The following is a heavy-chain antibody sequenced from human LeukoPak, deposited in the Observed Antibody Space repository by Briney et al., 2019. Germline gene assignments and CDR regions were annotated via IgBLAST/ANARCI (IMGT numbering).Heavy chain of an antibody. V-gene: IGHV3-11*01. J-gene: IGHJ5*01. CDR3: ARGHWGLDS. Sequence: GGSLRLSCAASGFTFSDHYMTWIRQAPGKGLECVSYLSKSGSDIFYADSVKGRFSISRDNAKNSLYLQMNSLRAEDTAVYYCARGHWGLDSWGQGTLVTVSS. CDR2: LSKSGSDI. D-gene: IGHD7-27*01. CDR1: GFTFSDHY.